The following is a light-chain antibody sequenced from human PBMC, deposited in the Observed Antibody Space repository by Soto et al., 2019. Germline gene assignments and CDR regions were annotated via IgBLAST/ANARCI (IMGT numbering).Light chain of an antibody. CDR2: LGS. CDR1: QSLLHSNGYNY. CDR3: MQALQTPT. V-gene: IGKV2-28*01. Sequence: DIVMTQSPLSLPVTPEEPASISCRSSQSLLHSNGYNYLDWYLQKPGQSPQLLIYLGSNRASGVPDRFSGSGSGTDFTLKISRVEAEDVGVYYCMQALQTPTFGGGTKVDIK. J-gene: IGKJ4*01.